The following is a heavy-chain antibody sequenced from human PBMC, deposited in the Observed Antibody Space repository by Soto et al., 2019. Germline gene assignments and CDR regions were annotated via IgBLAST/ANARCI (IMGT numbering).Heavy chain of an antibody. V-gene: IGHV4-34*01. CDR2: INRSGST. Sequence: SETLSLTCAVYGGSFSGYYWSWIRQPPGKGLEWIGEINRSGSTTYNPSLKSRVIISIDTPKNQFSLKLSSVTAADTAVYYCASSHSLTIFGLAAGRLYYWGQGTPVTFSS. CDR3: ASSHSLTIFGLAAGRLYY. D-gene: IGHD3-3*01. J-gene: IGHJ4*02. CDR1: GGSFSGYY.